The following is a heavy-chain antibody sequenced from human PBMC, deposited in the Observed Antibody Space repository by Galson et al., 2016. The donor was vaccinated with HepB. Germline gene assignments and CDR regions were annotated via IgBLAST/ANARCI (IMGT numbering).Heavy chain of an antibody. Sequence: SLRLSCAASGFTFSNYYMSWIRQAPGKGLECVSYISSSSNTIYYADSVKGRFTVSRDNTKNSLYLQMSSLRGEDTAVYYCARDHYFDYWGQGTLVTVSS. V-gene: IGHV3-11*01. CDR2: ISSSSNTI. J-gene: IGHJ4*02. CDR3: ARDHYFDY. CDR1: GFTFSNYY.